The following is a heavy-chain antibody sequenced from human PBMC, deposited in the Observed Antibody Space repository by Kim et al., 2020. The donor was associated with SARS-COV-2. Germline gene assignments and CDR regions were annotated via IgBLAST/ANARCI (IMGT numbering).Heavy chain of an antibody. CDR2: IKSDGSDT. CDR1: GFTFSSYW. Sequence: GGSLRLSCEASGFTFSSYWMNWVRQGPGKGLVWVSRIKSDGSDTHYADSVKGRFTISRDNAKNTLHLQLNSLGVEDTAIYYCARGSFQQGFDPWGQGTLVPLSS. CDR3: ARGSFQQGFDP. V-gene: IGHV3-74*01. D-gene: IGHD6-13*01. J-gene: IGHJ5*02.